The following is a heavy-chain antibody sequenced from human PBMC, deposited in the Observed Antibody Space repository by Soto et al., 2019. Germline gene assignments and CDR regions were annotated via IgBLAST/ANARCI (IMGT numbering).Heavy chain of an antibody. CDR2: IDPSDSYI. CDR1: GYKFTNYW. V-gene: IGHV5-10-1*01. CDR3: AIVTAETAYHYFDF. J-gene: IGHJ4*02. D-gene: IGHD1-1*01. Sequence: PGESLKISCKGSGYKFTNYWLSWVRQTPGKGLEWMGRIDPSDSYINYSPSFRGHVTISIDESTSTAHLQWSSLKASDTATYYCAIVTAETAYHYFDFWGQGTLVTVSS.